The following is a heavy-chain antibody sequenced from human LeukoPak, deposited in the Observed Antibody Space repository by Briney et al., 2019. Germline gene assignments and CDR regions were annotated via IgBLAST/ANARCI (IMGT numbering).Heavy chain of an antibody. CDR1: GGSFSGYY. J-gene: IGHJ4*02. CDR2: INHSGST. CDR3: ASYSSSQKFDY. D-gene: IGHD6-6*01. V-gene: IGHV4-34*01. Sequence: PPETLSLTCAVYGGSFSGYYWSWIRQPPGKGLEWIGEINHSGSTNYNPSLKSRVTISVDTSKNQFSLKLSSVTAADTAVYYCASYSSSQKFDYWGQGTLVTVSS.